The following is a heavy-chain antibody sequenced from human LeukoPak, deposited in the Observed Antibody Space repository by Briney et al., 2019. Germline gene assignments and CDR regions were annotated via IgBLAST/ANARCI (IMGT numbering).Heavy chain of an antibody. CDR2: INPNSGGT. CDR3: AREVGIRPRRILY. V-gene: IGHV1-2*06. J-gene: IGHJ4*02. Sequence: GASVKVSCKASGYTFTGYYMHWVRQAPGQGLEWMGRINPNSGGTNHAQKFQGRVTMTRDTSISTAYMELSRLRSDDTAVYYCAREVGIRPRRILYWGQGTLVTVSS. D-gene: IGHD1-14*01. CDR1: GYTFTGYY.